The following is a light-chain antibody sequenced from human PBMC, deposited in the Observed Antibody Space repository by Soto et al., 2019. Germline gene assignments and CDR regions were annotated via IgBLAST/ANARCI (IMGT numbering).Light chain of an antibody. CDR3: QQYNSYST. V-gene: IGKV1-5*03. CDR1: QTISSW. CDR2: KES. Sequence: DIQMTQSPSTLSASVGDRVTITCRASQTISSWLAWYQQKPGKAPKLLIYKESSLESGVPSRFSGSGSGTEFTLTISSLQPDDFATYYCQQYNSYSTVGQGTRLEIK. J-gene: IGKJ5*01.